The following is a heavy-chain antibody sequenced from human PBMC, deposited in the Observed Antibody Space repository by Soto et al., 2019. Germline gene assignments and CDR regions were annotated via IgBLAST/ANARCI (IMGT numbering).Heavy chain of an antibody. D-gene: IGHD3-3*02. CDR2: IYSGGST. V-gene: IGHV3-53*01. J-gene: IGHJ4*02. CDR3: ARDIRNRNFFDY. Sequence: EVQLVESGGGLIQPGGSLRLSCAASGFTVSSNYMTWVRQAPGKGLEWVSVIYSGGSTYYADSVKGRFTISRDNSKNTLYLQMNSLRAEDTALYYCARDIRNRNFFDYWGQGTLVTVSS. CDR1: GFTVSSNY.